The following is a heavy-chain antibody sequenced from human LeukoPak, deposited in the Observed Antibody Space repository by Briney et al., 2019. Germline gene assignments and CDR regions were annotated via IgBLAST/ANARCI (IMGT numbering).Heavy chain of an antibody. Sequence: GASVKVSCKASGYTSTGYYMHWVRQAPGQGLGWMGWINPNSGGTNYAQKFQGRVTMTGDTSISTAYMELSRLRSDDTAVYYCARVSAGNSVYMDVWGKGTTVTVSS. V-gene: IGHV1-2*02. CDR2: INPNSGGT. CDR1: GYTSTGYY. D-gene: IGHD1-26*01. J-gene: IGHJ6*03. CDR3: ARVSAGNSVYMDV.